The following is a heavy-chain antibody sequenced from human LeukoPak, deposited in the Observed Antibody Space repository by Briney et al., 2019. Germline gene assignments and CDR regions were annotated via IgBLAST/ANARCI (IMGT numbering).Heavy chain of an antibody. Sequence: PSQTLSLTCTVSGGSISSGGYYWSWIRQHPGKGLEWIGYIYYSGSTYYNPSLKSRVTISVDTSKNQFSLKLSSVTAADTAVYYCARGKTPDSGYLDYWGQGTLVTVSS. CDR1: GGSISSGGYY. D-gene: IGHD1-26*01. V-gene: IGHV4-31*03. CDR2: IYYSGST. CDR3: ARGKTPDSGYLDY. J-gene: IGHJ4*02.